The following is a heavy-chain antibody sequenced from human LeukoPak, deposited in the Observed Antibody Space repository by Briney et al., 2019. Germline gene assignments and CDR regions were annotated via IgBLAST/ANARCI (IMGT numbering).Heavy chain of an antibody. V-gene: IGHV3-30*18. CDR2: ISYDGSKK. CDR3: AKCRGIAAAHWYGMDV. J-gene: IGHJ6*02. CDR1: GLIFSSYG. Sequence: GGSLRLSCAASGLIFSSYGMHWVRQAPGKGLEWVAVISYDGSKKYYADSVKGRFTISRDNSKNMLYLQMNSLRAEDTAVYYCAKCRGIAAAHWYGMDVWGQGTTVTVSS. D-gene: IGHD6-13*01.